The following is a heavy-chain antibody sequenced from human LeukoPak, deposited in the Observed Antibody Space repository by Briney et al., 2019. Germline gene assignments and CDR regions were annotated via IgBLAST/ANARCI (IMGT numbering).Heavy chain of an antibody. V-gene: IGHV3-20*04. CDR1: GFTFDDSD. Sequence: GGSLRLSCVASGFTFDDSDLSWVRPVPGKGLEWVCGLNWNGDKTGNADSVKGRFIISRDNAKNSLYLQMNSLRAEDTALYYGSRYAFGGVIAPYFHDWGQGTRVTVSS. J-gene: IGHJ4*02. CDR3: SRYAFGGVIAPYFHD. CDR2: LNWNGDKT. D-gene: IGHD3-16*02.